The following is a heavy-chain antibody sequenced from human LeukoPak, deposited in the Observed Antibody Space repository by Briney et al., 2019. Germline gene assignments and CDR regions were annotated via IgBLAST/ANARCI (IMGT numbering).Heavy chain of an antibody. D-gene: IGHD3-10*01. V-gene: IGHV3-30*18. CDR3: AEDSSSTWFGGDSK. Sequence: GGSLRLSCAASGFTFSHYGLHWVRQAPGKGLEWVALISYDGGNKNYADSVRGRFTISRDNSKNTLYLQMNSLRAEDTAVYYCAEDSSSTWFGGDSKWGQGTLVTVSS. CDR1: GFTFSHYG. J-gene: IGHJ4*02. CDR2: ISYDGGNK.